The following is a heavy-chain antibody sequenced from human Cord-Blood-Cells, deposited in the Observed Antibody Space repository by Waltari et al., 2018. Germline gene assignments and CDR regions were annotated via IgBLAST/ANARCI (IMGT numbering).Heavy chain of an antibody. D-gene: IGHD5-18*01. V-gene: IGHV4-61*09. Sequence: QVQLQESGPGLVKPSQTLSLTCPVSGGSISSGSYYWSWIRQPAGQGLAWSGYIYTSGSTNYNPSLKSRVTISVDAYKNQFSLKLSSVTAADTAVYYCASSYGAYYYYYGMDVWGQGTTVTVSS. CDR1: GGSISSGSYY. CDR2: IYTSGST. CDR3: ASSYGAYYYYYGMDV. J-gene: IGHJ6*02.